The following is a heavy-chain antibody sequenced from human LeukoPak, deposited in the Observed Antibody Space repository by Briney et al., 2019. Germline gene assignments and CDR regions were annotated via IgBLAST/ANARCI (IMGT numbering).Heavy chain of an antibody. CDR1: GYTFTSYA. CDR2: INTNTGNP. D-gene: IGHD3-9*01. V-gene: IGHV7-4-1*02. J-gene: IGHJ4*02. Sequence: ASVKFSCKASGYTFTSYAMNWVRQAPGQGLEWMGWINTNTGNPTYAQGFTGRFVFSLDTSVSTAYLQISSLKAEDTAVYYCARDLRYFDWLPLDYWGQGTLVTVSS. CDR3: ARDLRYFDWLPLDY.